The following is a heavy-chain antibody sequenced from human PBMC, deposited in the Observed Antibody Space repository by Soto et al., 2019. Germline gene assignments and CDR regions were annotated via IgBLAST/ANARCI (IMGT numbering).Heavy chain of an antibody. CDR3: ARVYCSGGGGYGIDY. V-gene: IGHV1-46*01. Sequence: QVQLVQSGAEVKKPGASVKISCKASGDTFTSYYMHWLRQAPGQGLEWMGIINPSGDTSYAQKFQGRVTMTRDTPPSTVYMELSSLRSEETAVYYCARVYCSGGGGYGIDYWGQGTLVTVSS. J-gene: IGHJ4*02. D-gene: IGHD2-15*01. CDR2: INPSGDT. CDR1: GDTFTSYY.